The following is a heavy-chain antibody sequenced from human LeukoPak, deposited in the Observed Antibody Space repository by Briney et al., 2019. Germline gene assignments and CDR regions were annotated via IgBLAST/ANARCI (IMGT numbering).Heavy chain of an antibody. J-gene: IGHJ5*02. D-gene: IGHD3-22*01. CDR3: ARDRGGPGKYYYDPPLYNGFDP. CDR2: INPNSGGT. Sequence: ASVKVSCKASGYTFTGYYMHWVRQAPGQGLGWMGWINPNSGGTNYAQKFQGRVTMTRDTSISTAYMELSRLRSDETAVYYFARDRGGPGKYYYDPPLYNGFDPWGQGTLVTVSS. V-gene: IGHV1-2*02. CDR1: GYTFTGYY.